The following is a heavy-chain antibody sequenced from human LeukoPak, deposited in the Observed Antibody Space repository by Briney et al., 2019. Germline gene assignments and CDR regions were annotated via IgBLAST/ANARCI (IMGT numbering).Heavy chain of an antibody. Sequence: SETLSLTCTVSGGSISSYDWSWVRQPPGKGVEWSGDIYYSGRTNYNPSLKSRVTISVDTPKNQFSLKLSSVTAADTAVYYCARGQGYDFWSGYYRHYYYGMDVWGQGTTVTVSS. V-gene: IGHV4-59*01. CDR3: ARGQGYDFWSGYYRHYYYGMDV. CDR1: GGSISSYD. J-gene: IGHJ6*02. D-gene: IGHD3-3*01. CDR2: IYYSGRT.